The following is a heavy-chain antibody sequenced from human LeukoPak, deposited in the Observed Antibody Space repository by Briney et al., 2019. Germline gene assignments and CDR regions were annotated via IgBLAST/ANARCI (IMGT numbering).Heavy chain of an antibody. D-gene: IGHD1-26*01. CDR3: AREPSKWELPVDY. CDR1: GFTLSSYW. CDR2: INSDGSST. Sequence: PGGSLRLSCAASGFTLSSYWMHWVRQAPGKGLVWVSSINSDGSSTSYADSVKGRFTISRDNAKNTLYLQMNSLRVEDTAVYYCAREPSKWELPVDYWGQGTLVTVSS. V-gene: IGHV3-74*01. J-gene: IGHJ4*02.